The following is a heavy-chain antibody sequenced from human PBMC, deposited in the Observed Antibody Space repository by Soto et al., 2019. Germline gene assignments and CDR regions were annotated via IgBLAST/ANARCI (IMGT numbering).Heavy chain of an antibody. Sequence: QVQLVESGGGVVQPGGSLRLSCTTSGFTFNTYGMHWVRQAPGKGLEWVAIIWYDGSNKYYADSVKGRFTISRDNSRNTLYLQMTSLIAEDTALYYCARADCTGASCYSWPFNYGVDVWGQGTTVTVSS. CDR2: IWYDGSNK. CDR1: GFTFNTYG. V-gene: IGHV3-33*08. J-gene: IGHJ6*02. D-gene: IGHD2-15*01. CDR3: ARADCTGASCYSWPFNYGVDV.